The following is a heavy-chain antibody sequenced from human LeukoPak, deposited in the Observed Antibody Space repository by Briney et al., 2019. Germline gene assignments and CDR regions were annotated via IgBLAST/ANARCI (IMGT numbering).Heavy chain of an antibody. D-gene: IGHD1-26*01. CDR1: GGSVNSGSYY. CDR2: IYYSGGT. CDR3: ARAAYSGSYHSDY. J-gene: IGHJ4*02. V-gene: IGHV4-61*01. Sequence: SETLSLTCTVSGGSVNSGSYYWNWIRQPPGKGLEWIGYIYYSGGTNYNPSLKSRVTISVDTSKNQFSLKLSSVTAADTAVYYCARAAYSGSYHSDYWGQGTLVTVSS.